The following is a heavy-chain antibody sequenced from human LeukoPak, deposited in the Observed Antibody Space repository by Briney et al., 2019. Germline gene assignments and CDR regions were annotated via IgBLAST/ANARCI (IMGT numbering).Heavy chain of an antibody. J-gene: IGHJ6*02. CDR3: ARQMVRGYYYYYGMDV. V-gene: IGHV4-61*08. CDR2: IYYSGST. CDR1: GGSISSGGYY. D-gene: IGHD3-10*01. Sequence: SETLSLTCTVSGGSISSGGYYWSWIRQPPGKGLEWIGYIYYSGSTNYNPSLKSRVTISVDTSKNQFSLKLSSVTAADTAVYYCARQMVRGYYYYYGMDVWGQGTTVTVSS.